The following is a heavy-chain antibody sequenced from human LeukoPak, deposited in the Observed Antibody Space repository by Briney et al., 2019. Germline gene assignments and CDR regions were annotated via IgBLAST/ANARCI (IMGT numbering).Heavy chain of an antibody. CDR3: ASQRDGASDY. Sequence: GGSLRLSCAASGFTFSSYAMTWVRQAPGKGLEWVGSIKQDGSEKYYVDSVKGRFTFSRDNGKNSVYLQMSSLRADDTAVYYCASQRDGASDYWGQGTLVTVSS. V-gene: IGHV3-7*01. CDR2: IKQDGSEK. D-gene: IGHD1-26*01. J-gene: IGHJ4*02. CDR1: GFTFSSYA.